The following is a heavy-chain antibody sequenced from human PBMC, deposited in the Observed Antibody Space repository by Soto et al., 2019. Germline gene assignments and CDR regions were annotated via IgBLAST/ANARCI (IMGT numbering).Heavy chain of an antibody. CDR1: GGSISSGGYY. J-gene: IGHJ6*02. D-gene: IGHD6-6*01. CDR3: AGGIAARHAYYYYGMDV. Sequence: QVQLQESGPGLVKPSQTLSLTCTVSGGSISSGGYYWSWIRQHPGKGLEWIGYIYYSGSTYYNPSLKSRVTISVDTSKNQFSLKLSSVTAADTAVYYCAGGIAARHAYYYYGMDVWGQGTTVTVSS. V-gene: IGHV4-31*03. CDR2: IYYSGST.